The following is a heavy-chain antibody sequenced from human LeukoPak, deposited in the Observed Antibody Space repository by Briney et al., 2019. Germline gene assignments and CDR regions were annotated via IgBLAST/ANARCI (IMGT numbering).Heavy chain of an antibody. V-gene: IGHV5-51*01. D-gene: IGHD2-2*01. CDR1: GYTFTNYY. Sequence: GQSLKISCKGAGYTFTNYYIGWVRQTPGKGLEWMGIISPGDSDARYSPSIQGPVTISADKSISTAYLRCSSLKASDTAMYYCARRYCSSTSCNPYFFVYWGQGTLVTVSS. J-gene: IGHJ4*02. CDR2: ISPGDSDA. CDR3: ARRYCSSTSCNPYFFVY.